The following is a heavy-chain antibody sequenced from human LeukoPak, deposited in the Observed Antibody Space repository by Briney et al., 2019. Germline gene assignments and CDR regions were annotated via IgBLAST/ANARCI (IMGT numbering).Heavy chain of an antibody. J-gene: IGHJ4*02. CDR2: INHSRGT. CDR3: AREDYYFDS. Sequence: PSETLSLTCSVYGGSITAYYWSWIRQPPGEGLEWIGEINHSRGTKYNPSLESRVTILLDASKNEFSLNLNSVTAADTAVYYCAREDYYFDSWGQGTLVTVSS. V-gene: IGHV4-34*01. CDR1: GGSITAYY.